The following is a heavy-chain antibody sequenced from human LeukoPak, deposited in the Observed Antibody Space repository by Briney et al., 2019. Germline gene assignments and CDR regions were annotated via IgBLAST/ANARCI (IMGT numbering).Heavy chain of an antibody. Sequence: GRSLRLSCAASGFTSSSYGMHWVRQAPGKGLEWVAVISYDGSNKYYADSVKGRFTISRDNSKNTLYLQMNSLRAEDTAVYYCAKVGYSSGWTPDAFDIWGQGTMVTVSS. J-gene: IGHJ3*02. D-gene: IGHD6-19*01. CDR1: GFTSSSYG. CDR3: AKVGYSSGWTPDAFDI. V-gene: IGHV3-30*18. CDR2: ISYDGSNK.